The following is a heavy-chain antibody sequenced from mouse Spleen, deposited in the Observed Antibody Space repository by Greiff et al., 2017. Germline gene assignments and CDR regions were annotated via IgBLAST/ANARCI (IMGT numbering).Heavy chain of an antibody. CDR1: GYTFTSYW. CDR3: ARKEGYDQGAWFAY. Sequence: QVQLQQPGAELVRPGSSVKLSCKASGYTFTSYWMHWVKQRPIQGLEWIGNIDPSDSETHYNQKFKDKATLTVDKSSSTDYMRRSNLTSEDSTVYYSARKEGYDQGAWFAYWGQGTLVTVSA. D-gene: IGHD2-2*01. J-gene: IGHJ3*01. V-gene: IGHV1-52*01. CDR2: IDPSDSET.